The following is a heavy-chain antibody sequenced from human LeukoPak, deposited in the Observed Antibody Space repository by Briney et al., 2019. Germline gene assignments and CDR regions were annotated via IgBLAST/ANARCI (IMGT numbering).Heavy chain of an antibody. V-gene: IGHV1-69*10. J-gene: IGHJ6*02. CDR1: GGTFISYA. CDR2: IIPIFGIA. CDR3: ARESSSWYRVHYYYYGMDV. Sequence: GASVKVSCKASGGTFISYAISWVRQAPGQGLEWMGGIIPIFGIANYAQKFQGRVTITADKSTSTAYMELSSLRSEDTAVYYCARESSSWYRVHYYYYGMDVWGQGTTVTVSS. D-gene: IGHD6-13*01.